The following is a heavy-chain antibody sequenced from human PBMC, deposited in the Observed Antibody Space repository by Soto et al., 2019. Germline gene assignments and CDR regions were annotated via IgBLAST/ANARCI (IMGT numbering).Heavy chain of an antibody. Sequence: EVHLVESGGDLVQSGGSLRLSCAASGFTFSSSWMTWVRQAPGKGLEWVAKIKEDGSEIYYVDFVKGRFSISRDNAKSSLYLQMNSLRAEDTAVYYCARGVYALDYWGQGTRVTVSS. J-gene: IGHJ4*02. D-gene: IGHD2-8*01. CDR3: ARGVYALDY. CDR1: GFTFSSSW. CDR2: IKEDGSEI. V-gene: IGHV3-7*01.